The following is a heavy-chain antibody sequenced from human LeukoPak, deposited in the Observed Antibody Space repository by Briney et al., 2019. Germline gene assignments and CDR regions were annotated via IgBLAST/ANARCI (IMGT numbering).Heavy chain of an antibody. CDR3: ATRVAMVDY. J-gene: IGHJ4*02. CDR1: CASISSGSYD. V-gene: IGHV4-61*02. Sequence: ASESLSLTCTVACASISSGSYDWSWIRGPAGKGLHRIGRIYTSGSTNYKPSLKSRVTISVVTSKNQFSLKLSSVTAADTAVYYCATRVAMVDYWGQGTLVSVSS. CDR2: IYTSGST. D-gene: IGHD5-12*01.